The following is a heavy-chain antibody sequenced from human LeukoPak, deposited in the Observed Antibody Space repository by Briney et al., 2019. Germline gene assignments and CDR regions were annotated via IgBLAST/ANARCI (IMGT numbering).Heavy chain of an antibody. D-gene: IGHD6-19*01. CDR3: ARQAVAGGFDY. CDR2: IYYSGST. CDR1: GGSISSSSYY. Sequence: SETLSLTCTVSGGSISSSSYYWGWIRQPPGKGLEWIGSIYYSGSTYYNPSLKSRVTISVDTSKNQFSLKLSSVTAADTAVYYCARQAVAGGFDYWGQGTLVTVSS. J-gene: IGHJ4*02. V-gene: IGHV4-39*01.